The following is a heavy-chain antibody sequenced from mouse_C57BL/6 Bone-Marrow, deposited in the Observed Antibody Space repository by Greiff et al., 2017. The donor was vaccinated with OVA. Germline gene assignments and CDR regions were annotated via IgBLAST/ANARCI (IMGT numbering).Heavy chain of an antibody. CDR2: ISSGSSTI. CDR3: ARINYWYFDV. J-gene: IGHJ1*03. CDR1: GFTFSDYG. Sequence: EVHLVESGGGLVKPGGSLKLSRAASGFTFSDYGMHWVRQAPEKGLEWVAYISSGSSTIYYADTVKGRFTISRDNAKNTLFLQMTSLRSEDTAMYYCARINYWYFDVWGTGTTVTVSS. V-gene: IGHV5-17*01.